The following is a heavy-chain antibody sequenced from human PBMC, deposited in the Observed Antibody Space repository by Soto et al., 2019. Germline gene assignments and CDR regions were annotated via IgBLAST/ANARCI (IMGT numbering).Heavy chain of an antibody. D-gene: IGHD6-6*01. CDR2: IIPIFGTA. Sequence: ASVKVSFKASGGTFSSYAISWVRQAPGQGLEWMGGIIPIFGTANYAQKFQGRVTITADESTSTAYMELSSLRSEDTAVYYCARDPPLPYSSSSGFHYYYYGMDVWGQGTTVTAP. J-gene: IGHJ6*02. CDR3: ARDPPLPYSSSSGFHYYYYGMDV. V-gene: IGHV1-69*13. CDR1: GGTFSSYA.